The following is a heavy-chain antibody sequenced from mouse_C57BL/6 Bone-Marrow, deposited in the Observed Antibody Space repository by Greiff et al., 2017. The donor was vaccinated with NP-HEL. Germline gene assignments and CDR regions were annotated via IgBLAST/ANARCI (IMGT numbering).Heavy chain of an antibody. J-gene: IGHJ2*01. CDR3: ARWGYYGSSSYFDY. D-gene: IGHD1-1*01. CDR1: GYTFTDYY. CDR2: INPNNGGT. V-gene: IGHV1-26*01. Sequence: VQLQQSGPELVKPGASVKISCKASGYTFTDYYMNWVKQSHGKSLEWIGDINPNNGGTSYNQKFKGKATLTVDKSSSTAYTELRSLTSEDSAVYYCARWGYYGSSSYFDYWGQGTTLTVSS.